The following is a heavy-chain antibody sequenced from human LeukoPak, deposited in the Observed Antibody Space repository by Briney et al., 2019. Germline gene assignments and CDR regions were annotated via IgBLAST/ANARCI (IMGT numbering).Heavy chain of an antibody. V-gene: IGHV3-64D*06. D-gene: IGHD3-9*01. Sequence: PGGSLRLSCSASGFTFSSYAMHWVRQAPGKGLEYVSAISRNGGSTYYADSVKGRFTISRDNSKNTLYLQMSSLRAEDTAVYYCVKDYDILTGYFDYWGQGTLVTVSS. CDR3: VKDYDILTGYFDY. CDR2: ISRNGGST. CDR1: GFTFSSYA. J-gene: IGHJ4*02.